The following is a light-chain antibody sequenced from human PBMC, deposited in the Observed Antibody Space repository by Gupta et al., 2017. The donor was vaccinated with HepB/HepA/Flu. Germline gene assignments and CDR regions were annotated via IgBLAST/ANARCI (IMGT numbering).Light chain of an antibody. CDR1: QDITNY. V-gene: IGKV1-33*01. CDR2: DAS. CDR3: QQYNHLPFN. J-gene: IGKJ3*01. Sequence: DIQMTQSPSSLSASIGDRVTITCQASQDITNYLSWYQQKPGKAPKLLIYDASNLETGVPPRFSGSGSGTDFTFTISSLQPEDIATYYCQQYNHLPFNVGPGTKVDF.